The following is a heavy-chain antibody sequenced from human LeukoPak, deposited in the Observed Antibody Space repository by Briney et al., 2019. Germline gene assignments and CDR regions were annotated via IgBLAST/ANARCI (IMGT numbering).Heavy chain of an antibody. V-gene: IGHV4-59*01. CDR1: GGSISLYY. CDR2: TSYSGST. Sequence: SETLSLTCTVSGGSISLYYWSWIRQPPGKGLEWIGYTSYSGSTNYNPSLKSRVTISVDTSKDQFSLKLSSVTAADTAVYYCAGYGVLLNYWGQGTLVTVSS. D-gene: IGHD4-17*01. CDR3: AGYGVLLNY. J-gene: IGHJ4*02.